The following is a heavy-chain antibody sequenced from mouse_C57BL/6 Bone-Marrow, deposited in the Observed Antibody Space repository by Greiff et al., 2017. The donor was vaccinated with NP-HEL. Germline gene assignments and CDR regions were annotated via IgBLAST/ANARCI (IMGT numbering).Heavy chain of an antibody. Sequence: EVMLVESEGGLVQPGSSMKLSCTASGFTFSDYYMAWVRQVPEKGLEWVANINYDGSSTYYLDSLKSRFIISRDNAKNILYLQMSSLKSEDTATYYCARITTVPHWYFDVWGTGTTVTVSS. CDR1: GFTFSDYY. V-gene: IGHV5-16*01. J-gene: IGHJ1*03. D-gene: IGHD1-1*01. CDR3: ARITTVPHWYFDV. CDR2: INYDGSST.